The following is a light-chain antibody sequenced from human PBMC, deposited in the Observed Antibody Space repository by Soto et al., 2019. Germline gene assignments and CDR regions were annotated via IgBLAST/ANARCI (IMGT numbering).Light chain of an antibody. CDR2: DAS. J-gene: IGKJ2*01. CDR1: QSIRTS. Sequence: EIVLTQSPATLSLSPGERATLSCRASQSIRTSLAWYQQKPGQAPRLRIYDASNRATGIPARFSGSGSGTDFTLTISSLEPEDFAVYYCQQRTNWPPLYAFGQGTKLEIK. CDR3: QQRTNWPPLYA. V-gene: IGKV3-11*01.